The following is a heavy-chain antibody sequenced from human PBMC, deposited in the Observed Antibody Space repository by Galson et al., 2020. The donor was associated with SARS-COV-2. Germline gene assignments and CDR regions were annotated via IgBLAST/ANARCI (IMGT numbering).Heavy chain of an antibody. CDR2: THYTGGT. CDR1: GGSISSTSYS. CDR3: ARLVTAAAIGGNWFDP. D-gene: IGHD2-2*01. Sequence: SETLSPTCPVPGGSISSTSYSWRWIRQPPGKGLDWIGTTHYTGGTYYNPSLKSRVTISVDTSKNQFSLKLSSVTAADTAVYYCARLVTAAAIGGNWFDPWGQGTLVTVSS. J-gene: IGHJ5*02. V-gene: IGHV4-39*01.